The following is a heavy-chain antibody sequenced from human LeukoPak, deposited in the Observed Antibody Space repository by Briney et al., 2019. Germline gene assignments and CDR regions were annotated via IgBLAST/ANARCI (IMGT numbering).Heavy chain of an antibody. J-gene: IGHJ6*03. CDR3: ARGFYGGYYYYYYMDV. CDR2: IYPGDSDT. Sequence: GESLKISCKGSGYSFTTYWIGWVRQMPGKGLEWMGIIYPGDSDTRYSPSFQGQVTISADRSISTAYLQWSSLKASDTAMYYCARGFYGGYYYYYYMDVWGKGATVTVSS. D-gene: IGHD4/OR15-4a*01. CDR1: GYSFTTYW. V-gene: IGHV5-51*01.